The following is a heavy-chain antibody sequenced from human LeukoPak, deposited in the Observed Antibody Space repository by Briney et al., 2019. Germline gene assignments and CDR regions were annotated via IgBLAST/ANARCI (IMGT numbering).Heavy chain of an antibody. V-gene: IGHV4-34*01. D-gene: IGHD3-22*01. CDR3: ARARYYYDSSGPYYFDY. CDR1: GGSFSGYY. J-gene: IGHJ4*02. Sequence: PSETLSLTCAVNGGSFSGYYWSWIRQPPGKGLEWIGEINDRGSSNYNPSLKSRVTISADTSKRQLSLKLSSVTAADTAVYYCARARYYYDSSGPYYFDYWGQGTLVTVSS. CDR2: INDRGSS.